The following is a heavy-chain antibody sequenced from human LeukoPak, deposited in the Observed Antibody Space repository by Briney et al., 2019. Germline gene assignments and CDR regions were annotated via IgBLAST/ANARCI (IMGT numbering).Heavy chain of an antibody. Sequence: SVKVSCKASGYTFTSYYMHWVRQAPGQGLEWMGIINPSGGSTSYAQKLQGRVTMTTDTSTSTAYMELRSLRSDDTAVYYCARDLSVDTAMYDYWGQGTLVTVSS. CDR2: INPSGGST. J-gene: IGHJ4*02. D-gene: IGHD5-18*01. CDR1: GYTFTSYY. V-gene: IGHV1-46*01. CDR3: ARDLSVDTAMYDY.